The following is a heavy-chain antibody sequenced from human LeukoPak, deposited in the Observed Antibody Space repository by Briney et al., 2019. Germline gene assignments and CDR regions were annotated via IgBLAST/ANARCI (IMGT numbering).Heavy chain of an antibody. V-gene: IGHV4-39*01. D-gene: IGHD2-2*01. Sequence: SETLSLTCTVSGGSISSSSYYWGWIRQPQGKGLEGIGSIYYSGSTYYNPSLKSRVTISVDTSKNQFSLKLSSVTAADTAVYYCARHYPGYDIVVVPAAMAFDYWGQGTLVTVSS. CDR3: ARHYPGYDIVVVPAAMAFDY. CDR1: GGSISSSSYY. CDR2: IYYSGST. J-gene: IGHJ4*02.